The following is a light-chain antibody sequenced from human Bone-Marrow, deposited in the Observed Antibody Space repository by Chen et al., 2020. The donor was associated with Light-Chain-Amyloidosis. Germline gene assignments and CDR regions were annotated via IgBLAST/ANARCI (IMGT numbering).Light chain of an antibody. CDR2: ATF. V-gene: IGKV1-39*01. Sequence: DIQTTKSPRTLDASVGDIVTVTCRSSQSISNYLNWYPQIPGGAAKLLIYATFNLRPGVPSRFSGSGSGTQYTLTIAALQPEDFGTYYCQQNHDLPITFGGGTRVEL. J-gene: IGKJ4*01. CDR1: QSISNY. CDR3: QQNHDLPIT.